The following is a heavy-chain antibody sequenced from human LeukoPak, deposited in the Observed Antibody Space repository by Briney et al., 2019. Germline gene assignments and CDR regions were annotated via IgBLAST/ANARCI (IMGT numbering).Heavy chain of an antibody. Sequence: SQTLSLTCAISGDSISSNSAAWNWLRQSPSRGLEWLGRTYYRSKRYNDYTESVKSRISINPDTSKNQFSLQLNSVTAEDTAVYYCTKEGRSNSFEYWGQGSLVTVSS. CDR1: GDSISSNSAA. CDR3: TKEGRSNSFEY. J-gene: IGHJ4*02. CDR2: TYYRSKRYN. V-gene: IGHV6-1*01.